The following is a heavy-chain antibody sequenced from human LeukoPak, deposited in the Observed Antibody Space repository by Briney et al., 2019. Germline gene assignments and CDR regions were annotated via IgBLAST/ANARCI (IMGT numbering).Heavy chain of an antibody. CDR1: GFTFSSYG. CDR2: IWYDGSNK. V-gene: IGHV3-33*06. Sequence: GGSLRLSCAASGFTFSSYGMHWVRQAPGKGLEWVAVIWYDGSNKYYADSVKGRFTISRDNSKNTLYLQMNSLRAEDTAVYYCAKDPLAHCSSTSCYFDYWGQGTLVTVSS. J-gene: IGHJ4*02. D-gene: IGHD2-2*01. CDR3: AKDPLAHCSSTSCYFDY.